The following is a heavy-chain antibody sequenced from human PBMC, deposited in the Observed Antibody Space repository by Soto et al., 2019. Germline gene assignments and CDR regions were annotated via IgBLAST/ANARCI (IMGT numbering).Heavy chain of an antibody. CDR2: ISGRSGYT. V-gene: IGHV3-11*06. D-gene: IGHD4-17*01. J-gene: IGHJ5*02. CDR3: SRRAVTTMNTRIYNWFDP. CDR1: GFTFSDYY. Sequence: KPGGSLRLSCAASGFTFSDYYMTWIRQAPGKGLEWVSYISGRSGYTKYADSVKGRFTISRDNANNSLYLQMNSLRAEDTAVYYCSRRAVTTMNTRIYNWFDPWGQGTLVTVSS.